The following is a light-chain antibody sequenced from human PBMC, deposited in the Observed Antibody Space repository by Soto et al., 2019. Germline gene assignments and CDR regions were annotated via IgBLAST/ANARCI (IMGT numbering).Light chain of an antibody. J-gene: IGKJ1*01. CDR2: GTS. CDR1: QTVSSN. CDR3: HQYNFWRS. Sequence: EVVLTQSPATLSVSPGERATLSCRASQTVSSNLAWYQQKPGQAPRLLIYGTSTRATGVPARFSGSGSGTEFTLSISSLQSEDFAVYYCHQYNFWRSFGQGTKVDIK. V-gene: IGKV3-15*01.